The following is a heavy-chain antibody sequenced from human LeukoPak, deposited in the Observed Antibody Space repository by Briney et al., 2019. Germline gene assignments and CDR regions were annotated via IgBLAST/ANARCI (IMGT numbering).Heavy chain of an antibody. J-gene: IGHJ3*02. CDR3: ARHAGNLAPAFDM. CDR1: GGSISSYY. Sequence: SETLSLTCTVSGGSISSYYWSWIRQPPGKGLEWIGYIYYSGSTNYNPSLKSRVTISVDTSKNQFSLKLSSVTAADTAVYYCARHAGNLAPAFDMWGEGTMVTVSS. V-gene: IGHV4-59*01. D-gene: IGHD1-7*01. CDR2: IYYSGST.